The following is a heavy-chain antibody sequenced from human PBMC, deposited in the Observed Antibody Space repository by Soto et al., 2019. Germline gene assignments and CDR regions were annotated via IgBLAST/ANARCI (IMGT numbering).Heavy chain of an antibody. CDR2: IYQSGST. V-gene: IGHV4-30-2*01. Sequence: TLSLTCAVSGGSISSGGYSWSWIRQPPGKGLEWIGYIYQSGSTYYSPSLKSRVTISVDRSRNQFSLKLSSVTAADTAVYFCATQSYSNSGAYYYYAMDVWGQGATVTVSS. D-gene: IGHD4-4*01. J-gene: IGHJ6*02. CDR1: GGSISSGGYS. CDR3: ATQSYSNSGAYYYYAMDV.